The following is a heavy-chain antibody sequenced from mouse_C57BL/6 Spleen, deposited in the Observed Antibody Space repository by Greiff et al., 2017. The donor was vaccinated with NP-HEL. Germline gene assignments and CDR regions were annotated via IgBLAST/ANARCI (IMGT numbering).Heavy chain of an antibody. Sequence: EVKLVESGGGLVKPGGSLKLSCAASGFTFSDYGMHWVRQAPEKGLEWVAYISSGSSTIYYADTVKGRFTISRDNAKNTLFLQMTSLRSEDTAMYYCARRTTVVEGRYFDYWGQGTTLTVSS. D-gene: IGHD1-1*01. J-gene: IGHJ2*01. CDR3: ARRTTVVEGRYFDY. CDR1: GFTFSDYG. CDR2: ISSGSSTI. V-gene: IGHV5-17*01.